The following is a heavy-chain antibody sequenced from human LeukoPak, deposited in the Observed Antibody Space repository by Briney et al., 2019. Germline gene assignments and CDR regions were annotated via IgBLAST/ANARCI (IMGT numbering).Heavy chain of an antibody. CDR3: AEGLRWSDY. Sequence: GGSLRLSCAASGFTVSSNYMSWVRQAPGKGLEWISYIANSGSVTYYADSVKGRFTISRDNAKNSLYLQMNSLTADDTAVYYCAEGLRWSDYWGLGTLVTVSS. V-gene: IGHV3-11*01. D-gene: IGHD4-23*01. CDR1: GFTVSSNY. J-gene: IGHJ4*02. CDR2: IANSGSVT.